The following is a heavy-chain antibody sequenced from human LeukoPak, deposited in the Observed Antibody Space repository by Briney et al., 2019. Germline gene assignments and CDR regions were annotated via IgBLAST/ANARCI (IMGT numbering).Heavy chain of an antibody. CDR1: GFTVSSNY. CDR2: IYSGGST. Sequence: GGSLRLSCAASGFTVSSNYMSWVRQAPGKGLEWVSVIYSGGSTCYADSVKGRFTISRDNSKNTLYLQMNSLRAEDTAVYYCARDIAAPGPDSWFDPWGQGTLVTVSS. V-gene: IGHV3-66*01. D-gene: IGHD6-6*01. J-gene: IGHJ5*02. CDR3: ARDIAAPGPDSWFDP.